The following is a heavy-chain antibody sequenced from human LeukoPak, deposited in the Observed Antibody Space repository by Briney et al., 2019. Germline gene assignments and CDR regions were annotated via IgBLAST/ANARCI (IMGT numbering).Heavy chain of an antibody. CDR2: INHSGST. J-gene: IGHJ5*02. CDR3: ARLDGSGSYSLNWFDP. D-gene: IGHD3-10*01. CDR1: GGSFSGYY. Sequence: SETLSLTCAVYGGSFSGYYWSWIRQPPGKGLEWIGEINHSGSTNYNPSLKSRVTISVDTSKNQFSLKLSSVTAADTAVYYCARLDGSGSYSLNWFDPWGQGTLVTVSS. V-gene: IGHV4-34*01.